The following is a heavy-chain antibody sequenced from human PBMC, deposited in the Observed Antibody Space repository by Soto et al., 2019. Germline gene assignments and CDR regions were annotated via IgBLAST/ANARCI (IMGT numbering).Heavy chain of an antibody. V-gene: IGHV1-2*02. CDR3: ARVWDIVVVPAAIQGTPFDY. Sequence: ASVKVSCKASGYTFTGYYMHWVRQAPGQGLEWMGWINPNSGGTNYAQKFQGRVTMTRDTSISTAYMELSRLRSDDTAVYYCARVWDIVVVPAAIQGTPFDYWGQGTLVTVPQ. D-gene: IGHD2-2*01. J-gene: IGHJ4*02. CDR1: GYTFTGYY. CDR2: INPNSGGT.